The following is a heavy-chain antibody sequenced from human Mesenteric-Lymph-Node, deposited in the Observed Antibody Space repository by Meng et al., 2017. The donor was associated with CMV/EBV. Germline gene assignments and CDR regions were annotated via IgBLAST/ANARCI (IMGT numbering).Heavy chain of an antibody. CDR2: INHSGST. CDR3: ARYNWDYGDPPGFDY. V-gene: IGHV4-34*01. D-gene: IGHD1-7*01. CDR1: GGSFSGYY. J-gene: IGHJ4*02. Sequence: YGGSFSGYYWSWIRQPPGKGLEWIGEINHSGSTNYNPSLKSRVTISVDTSKNQFSLKLSSVTAADTAVYYCARYNWDYGDPPGFDYWGQGTLVTVSS.